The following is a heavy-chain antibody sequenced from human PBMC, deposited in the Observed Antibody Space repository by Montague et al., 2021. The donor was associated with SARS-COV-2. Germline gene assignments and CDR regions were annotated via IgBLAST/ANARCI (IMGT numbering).Heavy chain of an antibody. D-gene: IGHD2-21*01. CDR3: AREVRGRIAVVIAIPYYYFDY. Sequence: SETLSLTCAVYGGSFSGYYWSWIRRPPGKGLEWVGEINHSGSTNYNPSLKSRVTISVDTSKNQFSLKLSSVTAADTAVYYCAREVRGRIAVVIAIPYYYFDYWGQGTLVTVSS. V-gene: IGHV4-34*01. CDR1: GGSFSGYY. J-gene: IGHJ4*02. CDR2: INHSGST.